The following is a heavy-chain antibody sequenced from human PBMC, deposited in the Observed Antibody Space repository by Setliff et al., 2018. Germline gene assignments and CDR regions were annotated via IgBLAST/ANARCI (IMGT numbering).Heavy chain of an antibody. J-gene: IGHJ4*02. CDR2: ISSSGSTI. Sequence: LRLSCAASGFTFSSYEMNWVRQAPGKGLEWVSYISSSGSTIFYADSVKGRFTISRDNAKNSLYLQMNSLRAEDTAVYYCARDPVPPWLPLDYWGQGTLVTVSS. D-gene: IGHD5-12*01. V-gene: IGHV3-48*03. CDR3: ARDPVPPWLPLDY. CDR1: GFTFSSYE.